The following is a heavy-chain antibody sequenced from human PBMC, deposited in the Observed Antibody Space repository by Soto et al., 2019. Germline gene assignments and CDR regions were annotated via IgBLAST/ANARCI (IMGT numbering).Heavy chain of an antibody. J-gene: IGHJ4*02. CDR2: ISYDGSNK. D-gene: IGHD6-6*01. V-gene: IGHV3-30-3*01. Sequence: QVQLVESGGGVVQPGMSLRLSCAASGFTFNSYAMHWVRQAPGKGLEWVAVISYDGSNKYFADSVKGRFTISRDNSKNTLYLQMNSLRAEDTAVYYCAIVAPGGGSSSDYWGQGTLVTVSS. CDR3: AIVAPGGGSSSDY. CDR1: GFTFNSYA.